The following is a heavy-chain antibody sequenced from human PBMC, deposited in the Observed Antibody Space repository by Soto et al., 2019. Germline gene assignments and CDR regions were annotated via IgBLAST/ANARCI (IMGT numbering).Heavy chain of an antibody. CDR2: IIPIFGTV. J-gene: IGHJ6*02. Sequence: QVQLVQSGAEVKKPGSSVKVSCKASGGTFSSYAISWVRQAPGQGLEWMGGIIPIFGTVNYAQKFQGRVTITADESTSTAYMELSSLRSEDTAVYYCARDPPGYDILTGYSYYYYGMDVWGQGTTVTVSS. CDR1: GGTFSSYA. D-gene: IGHD3-9*01. CDR3: ARDPPGYDILTGYSYYYYGMDV. V-gene: IGHV1-69*01.